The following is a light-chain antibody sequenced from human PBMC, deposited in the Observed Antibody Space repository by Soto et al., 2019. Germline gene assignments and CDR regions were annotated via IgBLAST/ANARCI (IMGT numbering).Light chain of an antibody. CDR1: SSDVGSYNL. J-gene: IGLJ1*01. CDR3: SSYTSSSTGV. Sequence: QSALTQPPSVSGSPGQSVTISCTGTSSDVGSYNLVSWYQQPPGTAPKLMIYEVSNRPSGVPDRFSGSKSGNTASLTISGLQAEDEADYYCSSYTSSSTGVFGTGTKLTVL. CDR2: EVS. V-gene: IGLV2-18*02.